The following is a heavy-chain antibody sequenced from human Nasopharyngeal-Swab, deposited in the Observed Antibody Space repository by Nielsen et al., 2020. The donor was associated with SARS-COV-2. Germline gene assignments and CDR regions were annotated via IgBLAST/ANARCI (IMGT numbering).Heavy chain of an antibody. V-gene: IGHV3-21*01. CDR1: GFTFSSYS. CDR3: AGRDYYDSSGYLIDY. CDR2: ISSSSSYI. D-gene: IGHD3-22*01. J-gene: IGHJ4*02. Sequence: GESLKISCAASGFTFSSYSMNWVRQAPGKGPEWVSSISSSSSYIYYADSVKGRFTISRDNAKNSLYLQMNSLRAEDTAVYYCAGRDYYDSSGYLIDYWGQGTLVTVSS.